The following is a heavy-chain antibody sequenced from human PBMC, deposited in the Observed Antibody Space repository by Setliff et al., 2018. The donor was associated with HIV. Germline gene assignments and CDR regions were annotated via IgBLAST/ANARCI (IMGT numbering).Heavy chain of an antibody. Sequence: GGSLRLSCVASGFTFNTYEMHWVRQAPGKGLEWVSHIGSSGTSIYYADSVKGRFTSSRDNAKNSLYLQMNSLRADDTAFYYCARGRVPGNYWGQGTLVTVAS. CDR1: GFTFNTYE. D-gene: IGHD2-2*01. J-gene: IGHJ4*02. CDR3: ARGRVPGNY. V-gene: IGHV3-48*03. CDR2: IGSSGTSI.